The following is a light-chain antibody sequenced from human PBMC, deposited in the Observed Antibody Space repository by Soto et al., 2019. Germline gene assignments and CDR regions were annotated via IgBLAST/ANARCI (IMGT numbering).Light chain of an antibody. J-gene: IGKJ2*01. CDR2: GAS. CDR3: QQRSALPVT. Sequence: EIVLTQSPGTLSLSPGERATLSCRASQTISTGLAWYQQKPGQSPRLVIWGASDRATGIPARFSGSGSGTDFTLTISSLEPEDFAVYYCQQRSALPVTFGQGTKLEI. V-gene: IGKV3-11*01. CDR1: QTISTG.